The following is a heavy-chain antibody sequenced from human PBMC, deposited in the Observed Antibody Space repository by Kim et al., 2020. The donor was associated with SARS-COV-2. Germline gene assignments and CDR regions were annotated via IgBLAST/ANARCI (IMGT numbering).Heavy chain of an antibody. V-gene: IGHV1-3*01. D-gene: IGHD3-22*01. CDR2: INAGNGNT. CDR1: GYTFTSYA. CDR3: ARVGSGAGYYDSSGSYYYGMDV. J-gene: IGHJ6*02. Sequence: ASVKVSCKASGYTFTSYAMHWVRQAPGQRLEWMGWINAGNGNTKYSQKFQGRVTITRDTSASTAYMELSSLRSEDTAVYYCARVGSGAGYYDSSGSYYYGMDVWGQGTTVTVSS.